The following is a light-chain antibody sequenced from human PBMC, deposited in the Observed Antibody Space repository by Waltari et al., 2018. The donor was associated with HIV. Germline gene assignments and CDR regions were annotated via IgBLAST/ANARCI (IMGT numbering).Light chain of an antibody. CDR2: EVS. CDR1: SSNL. CDR3: CSYVGVVNSFVL. Sequence: QSALTQPASVSGSPGQSITISCTGTSSNLASCYQQHPGKAPKLIIYEVSKRPSGVSDRFSASKSGNTASLTISGLQAEDEADYHCCSYVGVVNSFVLFGGGTKLTVL. J-gene: IGLJ2*01. V-gene: IGLV2-23*02.